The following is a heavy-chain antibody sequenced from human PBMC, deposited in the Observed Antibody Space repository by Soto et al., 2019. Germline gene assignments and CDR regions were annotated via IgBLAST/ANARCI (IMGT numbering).Heavy chain of an antibody. Sequence: VASVKVSCKASGGTFSSYAISWVRQAPGQGLEWMGGIIPIFGTANYAQKFQGRVTITADESTSTAYMELSSLRSEDTAVYYCARGRCSSTSCYYYYYYGMDVWGQGTTVTVS. CDR1: GGTFSSYA. J-gene: IGHJ6*02. CDR3: ARGRCSSTSCYYYYYYGMDV. D-gene: IGHD2-2*01. V-gene: IGHV1-69*13. CDR2: IIPIFGTA.